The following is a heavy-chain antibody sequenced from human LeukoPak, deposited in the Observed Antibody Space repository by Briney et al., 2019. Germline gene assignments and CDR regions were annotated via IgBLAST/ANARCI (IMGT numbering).Heavy chain of an antibody. V-gene: IGHV4-39*07. D-gene: IGHD2-15*01. CDR2: IYYSGST. CDR3: ARVVVPGWFDP. CDR1: GGSIRSSSYY. Sequence: SETLSLTCTVSGGSIRSSSYYWGWIRQPPGKGLEWIGSIYYSGSTYYNPSLKSRVTISVDTSNNQFSLKLSSVTAADTAVYYCARVVVPGWFDPWGQGTLVTVSS. J-gene: IGHJ5*02.